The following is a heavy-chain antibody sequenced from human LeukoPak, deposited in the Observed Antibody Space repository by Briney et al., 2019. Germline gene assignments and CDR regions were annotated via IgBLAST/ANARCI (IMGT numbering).Heavy chain of an antibody. V-gene: IGHV3-7*01. J-gene: IGHJ5*02. CDR1: GFSFSTYW. CDR3: VQGGRYHYGS. Sequence: PGGSLRLSRAASGFSFSTYWMSWVRQAPGKGLEWVANIKLDGSEKYYVDFVKGRFTISRDNARKSLYLQMNSLRAEDTAVYHCVQGGRYHYGSWGQGTLVTVSS. CDR2: IKLDGSEK. D-gene: IGHD3-9*01.